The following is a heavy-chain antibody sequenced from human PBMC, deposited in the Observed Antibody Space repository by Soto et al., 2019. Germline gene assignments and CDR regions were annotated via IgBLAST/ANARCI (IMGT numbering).Heavy chain of an antibody. CDR1: GFTFSSYG. CDR2: ISYDGSNK. CDR3: AKELEDGSSWHATHEAFDI. Sequence: QVQLVESGGGVVQPGRSLRLSCAASGFTFSSYGMHGVRQAPGKGLEWVAVISYDGSNKYYADSVKGRFTISRDNSKKTLYLQTNARSGDATAEDYCAKELEDGSSWHATHEAFDIWGQGTMVTVSS. D-gene: IGHD6-13*01. V-gene: IGHV3-30*18. J-gene: IGHJ3*02.